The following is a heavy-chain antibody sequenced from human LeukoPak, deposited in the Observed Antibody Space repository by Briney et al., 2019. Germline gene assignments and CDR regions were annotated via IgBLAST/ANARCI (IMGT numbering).Heavy chain of an antibody. CDR1: GGSISSYY. D-gene: IGHD1-26*01. CDR2: IYYSGST. J-gene: IGHJ4*02. V-gene: IGHV4-59*08. Sequence: SETLSLTCTVSGGSISSYYWSWIRQPPGKGLEWIGYIYYSGSTNYNPSLKSRVTISVDTSKNQFSLKLSSVTAADTAVYYCAKGGTVGDYFDYWGQGTLVTVSS. CDR3: AKGGTVGDYFDY.